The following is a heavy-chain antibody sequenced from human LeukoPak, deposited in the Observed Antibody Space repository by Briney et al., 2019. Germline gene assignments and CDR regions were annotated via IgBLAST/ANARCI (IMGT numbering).Heavy chain of an antibody. CDR3: ARPSVPIAVAGPFDY. D-gene: IGHD6-19*01. CDR1: GYTFTTYY. CDR2: INPSGGST. V-gene: IGHV1-46*01. J-gene: IGHJ4*02. Sequence: GASVKVSCKASGYTFTTYYIHWVRQAPGQGLERMGIINPSGGSTSYAQKFQGRVTMTRDTSTSTVYMELSSLRSEDTAVYYCARPSVPIAVAGPFDYWGQGTLVTVSS.